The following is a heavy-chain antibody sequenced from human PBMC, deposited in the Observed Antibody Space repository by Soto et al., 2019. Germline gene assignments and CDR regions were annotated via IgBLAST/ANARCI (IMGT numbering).Heavy chain of an antibody. J-gene: IGHJ4*02. V-gene: IGHV4-34*01. CDR3: ARSPPPIAVAAYFDY. D-gene: IGHD6-19*01. CDR1: GGSFSGYY. CDR2: INHSGST. Sequence: SETLSLTCAVYGGSFSGYYWSWIRQPPGKGLEWIGEINHSGSTNYNPSLKSRVTISVDTSKNQFSLKLSSVTAADTAVYYCARSPPPIAVAAYFDYWGQRTLVPVSS.